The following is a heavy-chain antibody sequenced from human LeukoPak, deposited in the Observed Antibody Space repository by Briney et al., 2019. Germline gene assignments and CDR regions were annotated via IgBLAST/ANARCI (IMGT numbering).Heavy chain of an antibody. CDR2: INRSGST. J-gene: IGHJ4*02. CDR1: GGSISSYY. D-gene: IGHD6-13*01. CDR3: ARGRAHIAAAGTMLGY. V-gene: IGHV4-34*01. Sequence: SETLSLTCTVSGGSISSYYWSWIRQPLGKGLEWIGEINRSGSTNYNPSLKSRVTISVDTSKNRFSLKLSSVTAADTAVYYCARGRAHIAAAGTMLGYWGQGTLVTVSS.